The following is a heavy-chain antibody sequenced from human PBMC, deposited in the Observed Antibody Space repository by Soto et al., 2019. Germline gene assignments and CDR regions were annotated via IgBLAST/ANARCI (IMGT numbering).Heavy chain of an antibody. CDR3: ARDLAKGGGSAGFDY. CDR2: INPKSGGT. D-gene: IGHD1-26*01. V-gene: IGHV1-2*02. CDR1: GYTFTVYY. J-gene: IGHJ4*02. Sequence: GSVKVSCKASGYTFTVYYIHWVRQAPGQGLEWMGWINPKSGGTMYPQKFQGRVTMTWDTSISTAYMALTRLRSDDTAVYYCARDLAKGGGSAGFDYWGQGTLVTVSS.